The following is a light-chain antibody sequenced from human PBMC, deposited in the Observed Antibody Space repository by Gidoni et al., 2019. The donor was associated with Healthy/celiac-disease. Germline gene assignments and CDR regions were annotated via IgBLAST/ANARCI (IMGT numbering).Light chain of an antibody. Sequence: DIQMTQSPSSLSASVGDRVTITCRASQSISSYLNWDQQKPGKAPKLLIYAASSLQSGVPSRFSGSGSGTDFTLTISSLQPEDFATYYCQQSYSTPIFTFDPGTKVDIK. J-gene: IGKJ3*01. CDR2: AAS. CDR3: QQSYSTPIFT. V-gene: IGKV1-39*01. CDR1: QSISSY.